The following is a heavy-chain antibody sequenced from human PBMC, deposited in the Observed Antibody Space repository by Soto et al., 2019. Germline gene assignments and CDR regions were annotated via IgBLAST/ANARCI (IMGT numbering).Heavy chain of an antibody. J-gene: IGHJ4*02. D-gene: IGHD2-21*02. Sequence: PSKTLSPTCTISGDSVSSNSAAWNWSRQSPSRGLEWLGRTYYRSKWYNDYAVSVKSRITITPDTSKNQFSLQLNSVTPEDTAVYYFASSPDCGSDCYSFDYWGQGALVTDS. CDR2: TYYRSKWYN. CDR3: ASSPDCGSDCYSFDY. V-gene: IGHV6-1*01. CDR1: GDSVSSNSAA.